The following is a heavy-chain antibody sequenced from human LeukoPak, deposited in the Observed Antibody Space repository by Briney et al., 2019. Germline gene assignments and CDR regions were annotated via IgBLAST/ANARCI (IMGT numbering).Heavy chain of an antibody. D-gene: IGHD6-19*01. CDR1: GFTFSSYA. V-gene: IGHV3-23*01. Sequence: GGSLRFSCAASGFTFSSYAMSWVRQAPGKGLEWVSAISGSGGSTYYADSVKGRFTISRDNSKNTLYLQMNSLRAEDTAVYYCAKRQWLAPKHDAFDIWGQGTMVTVSS. J-gene: IGHJ3*02. CDR3: AKRQWLAPKHDAFDI. CDR2: ISGSGGST.